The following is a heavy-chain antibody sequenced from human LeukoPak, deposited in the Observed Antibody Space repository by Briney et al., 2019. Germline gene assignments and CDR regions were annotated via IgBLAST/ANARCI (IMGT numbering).Heavy chain of an antibody. Sequence: SETLSLTCTVSGGSISSSSYYWGWIRQPPGKGLEWIGEINHSGSTNYNPSLKSRVTISVDTSKNQFSLKLSSVTAADTAVYYCARGHRPTIVVVPAANGYYYYGMDVWGQGTTVTVSS. J-gene: IGHJ6*02. D-gene: IGHD2-2*01. V-gene: IGHV4-39*07. CDR2: INHSGST. CDR1: GGSISSSSYY. CDR3: ARGHRPTIVVVPAANGYYYYGMDV.